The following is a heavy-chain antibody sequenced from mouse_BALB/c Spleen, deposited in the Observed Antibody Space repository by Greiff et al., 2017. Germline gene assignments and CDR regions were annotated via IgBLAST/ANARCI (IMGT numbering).Heavy chain of an antibody. CDR1: GFTFSSYA. CDR2: ISSGGST. V-gene: IGHV5-6-5*01. CDR3: ARVYGIYWYFDV. Sequence: EVQRVESGGGLVKPGGSLKLSCAASGFTFSSYAMSWVRQTPEKRLEWVASISSGGSTYYPDSVKGRFTISRDNARNILYLQMSSLRSEDTAMYYCARVYGIYWYFDVWGAGTTVTVSS. J-gene: IGHJ1*01. D-gene: IGHD2-1*01.